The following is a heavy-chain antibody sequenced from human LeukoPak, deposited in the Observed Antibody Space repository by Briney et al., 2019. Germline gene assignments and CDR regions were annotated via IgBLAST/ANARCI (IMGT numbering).Heavy chain of an antibody. D-gene: IGHD6-19*01. Sequence: TGGSLRLSCAASGFTFSNHAMSWVRQAPGKGLEWVSAISGSGRRTFYADSVKGRFTISRDNSKNTLYLQMNSLRAEDTAVYYCAKEYSSGRFDYWGQGTLVTVSS. V-gene: IGHV3-23*01. CDR2: ISGSGRRT. CDR3: AKEYSSGRFDY. CDR1: GFTFSNHA. J-gene: IGHJ4*02.